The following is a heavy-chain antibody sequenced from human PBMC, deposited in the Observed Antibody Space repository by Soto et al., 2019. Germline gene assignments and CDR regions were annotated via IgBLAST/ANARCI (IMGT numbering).Heavy chain of an antibody. CDR2: ISPMLGTA. CDR3: TGGWGHDSSEYYYED. J-gene: IGHJ4*02. Sequence: QVQLVQSGAEVKKPGSSVKVSCKASGGTFSRYAISWVRQAPGHGLEWMGGISPMLGTANYAQKCKGRVTITADESTSDAYRELRSLSSDDTALYYCTGGWGHDSSEYYYEDWGQERLITVST. D-gene: IGHD3-22*01. V-gene: IGHV1-69*01. CDR1: GGTFSRYA.